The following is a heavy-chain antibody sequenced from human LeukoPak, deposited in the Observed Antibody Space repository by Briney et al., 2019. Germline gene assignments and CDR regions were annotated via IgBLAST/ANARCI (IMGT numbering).Heavy chain of an antibody. J-gene: IGHJ4*02. CDR3: AKFIFPTNDSNGSLDY. CDR2: ISGGGGST. D-gene: IGHD3-22*01. V-gene: IGHV3-23*01. Sequence: GGSLRLSCAASGFTFSIYAMSWVRQAPGKGLEWVSAISGGGGSTYYADSVKGRFSISRDKPKNTLYLQMNILRADDTAVYYCAKFIFPTNDSNGSLDYWGQGALVTVSS. CDR1: GFTFSIYA.